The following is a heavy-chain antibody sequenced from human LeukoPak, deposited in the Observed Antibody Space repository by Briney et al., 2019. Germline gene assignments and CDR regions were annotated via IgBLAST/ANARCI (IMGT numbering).Heavy chain of an antibody. J-gene: IGHJ4*02. V-gene: IGHV3-21*01. Sequence: GGSLRLSCAASGFTFSSYSMNWVRQARGKGLEWVSSISSSSSYIYYADSMKGRFTISRDNAKNSLNLQMSSLRAEDTAVYYCARGSSRIVGATADLFDNWGQGTLVTVSS. CDR2: ISSSSSYI. D-gene: IGHD1-26*01. CDR3: ARGSSRIVGATADLFDN. CDR1: GFTFSSYS.